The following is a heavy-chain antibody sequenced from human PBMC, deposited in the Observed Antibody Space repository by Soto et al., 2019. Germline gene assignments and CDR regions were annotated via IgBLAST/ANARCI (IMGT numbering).Heavy chain of an antibody. J-gene: IGHJ3*01. D-gene: IGHD3-22*01. CDR2: ISSGGATI. V-gene: IGHV3-48*03. CDR3: ARGTPYNYERSGYYCASFAA. CDR1: GFTFSSYE. Sequence: PGGSLRLSXAASGFTFSSYEMNWVRQTPGKGLEWISYISSGGATINYADSVKGRFTISRDNAKNSLYLQMNSLRAEDTAVYFCARGTPYNYERSGYYCASFAAWGQGTMVTVSS.